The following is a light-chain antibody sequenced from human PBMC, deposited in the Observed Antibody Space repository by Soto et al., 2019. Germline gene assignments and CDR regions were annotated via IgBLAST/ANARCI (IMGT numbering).Light chain of an antibody. CDR1: QSVNSN. J-gene: IGKJ1*01. Sequence: ETVMTQSPATLSVSPGERATLSCLASQSVNSNLAWYQQKLGQAPRVLIYGASTRATGIPARFSGSGSETEFILTISSLQSEDSATYYCQHYNTWPWTFGQGTKVDI. CDR3: QHYNTWPWT. CDR2: GAS. V-gene: IGKV3-15*01.